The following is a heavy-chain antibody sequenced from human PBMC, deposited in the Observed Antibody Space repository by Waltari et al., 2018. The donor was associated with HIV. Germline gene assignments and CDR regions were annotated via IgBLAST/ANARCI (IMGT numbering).Heavy chain of an antibody. CDR1: GDSISRYY. Sequence: VQLQASGPGLVKPSETLSLTCPVSGDSISRYYWSWIRQPPGKGLEWIGYIYYSGSTNYNPSLKSRVTISVDTSKNQFSLKLSSVTAADTAVYYCARVPYDSSGLDAFDIWGQGTMVTVSS. J-gene: IGHJ3*02. D-gene: IGHD3-22*01. CDR2: IYYSGST. V-gene: IGHV4-59*01. CDR3: ARVPYDSSGLDAFDI.